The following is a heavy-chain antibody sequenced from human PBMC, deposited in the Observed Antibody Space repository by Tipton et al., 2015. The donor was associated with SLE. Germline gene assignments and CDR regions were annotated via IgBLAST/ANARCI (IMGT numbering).Heavy chain of an antibody. CDR1: AGSISGYY. CDR2: INLSGNT. V-gene: IGHV4-34*01. CDR3: ARGPYYDCSGSYYPGAFDY. Sequence: TLSLTCAVYAGSISGYYWSWIRQPPGKGLEWIGEINLSGNTDYNPSLKSRVTISVDRSKNQFSLKLSSVTAADTAVYFCARGPYYDCSGSYYPGAFDYWGQGTLVTVSS. J-gene: IGHJ4*02. D-gene: IGHD3-10*01.